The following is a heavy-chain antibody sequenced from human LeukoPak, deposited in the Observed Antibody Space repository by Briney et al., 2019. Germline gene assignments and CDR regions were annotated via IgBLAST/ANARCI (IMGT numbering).Heavy chain of an antibody. J-gene: IGHJ6*02. CDR2: ISYDGSNK. CDR3: ARGGYCSSTSCPTISYGMDV. Sequence: GGSLRLSCAASGFTFSSYAMHWVRQAPGKGLEWVAVISYDGSNKYYADSVRGRFTISRDNSKNTLYLQMNSLRAEDTAVYYCARGGYCSSTSCPTISYGMDVWGQGTTVTVSS. D-gene: IGHD2-2*01. V-gene: IGHV3-30-3*01. CDR1: GFTFSSYA.